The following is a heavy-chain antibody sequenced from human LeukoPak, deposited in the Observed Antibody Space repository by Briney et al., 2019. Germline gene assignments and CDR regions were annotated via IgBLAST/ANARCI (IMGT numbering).Heavy chain of an antibody. Sequence: GGSLRLSCAASGFTFSSYEMNWVRQAPGKGLEWVSYISSSGSNIYYADSVKGRFTISRDNAKNSLYLQMNSLRAEDTAVYYCANLPSNLGYYFDYWGQGTLVTVSS. CDR3: ANLPSNLGYYFDY. CDR2: ISSSGSNI. D-gene: IGHD4-11*01. CDR1: GFTFSSYE. V-gene: IGHV3-48*03. J-gene: IGHJ4*02.